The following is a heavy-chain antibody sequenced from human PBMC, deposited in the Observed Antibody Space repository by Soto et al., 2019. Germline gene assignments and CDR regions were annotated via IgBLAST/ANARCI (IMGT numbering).Heavy chain of an antibody. Sequence: GGSLRLSCAASGFTFSSSWMHWVCQAPGKGLEWVANIMQDGSDKYYVDSVKGRFTISRDNAKNSLYLQMTSLRAEDTAVYYCASKRLYFYGLDVWGQGTTVTV. V-gene: IGHV3-7*01. CDR3: ASKRLYFYGLDV. CDR2: IMQDGSDK. J-gene: IGHJ6*02. CDR1: GFTFSSSW.